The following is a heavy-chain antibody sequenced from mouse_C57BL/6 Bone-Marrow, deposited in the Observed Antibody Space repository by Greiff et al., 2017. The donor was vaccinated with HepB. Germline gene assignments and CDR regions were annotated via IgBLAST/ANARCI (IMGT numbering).Heavy chain of an antibody. J-gene: IGHJ2*01. CDR2: IYPRSGNT. D-gene: IGHD2-2*01. V-gene: IGHV1-81*01. CDR1: GYTFTSYG. CDR3: ARGGYHGGDY. Sequence: QVQLKQSGAELARPGASVKLSCKASGYTFTSYGISWVKQSTGQGLEWIGEIYPRSGNTYYNEKFKGKATLTADKSSSTAYMELRSLTSEDSAVYFCARGGYHGGDYWGQGTTLTVSS.